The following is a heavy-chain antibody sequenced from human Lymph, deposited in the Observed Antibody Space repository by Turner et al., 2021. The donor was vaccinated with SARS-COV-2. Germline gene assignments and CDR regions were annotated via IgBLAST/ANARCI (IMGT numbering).Heavy chain of an antibody. Sequence: QVQLVQSGAEVRTPGAPVKVSCKVSGYTLTELSMHWVRQAPGKGLEWMGGFDPEDGDTTYAQKFQGRVTMTEDTSTDTPYMELSSLRSEDTAVYYCAIGSSKPQWLDLFWYWGQGTLVTVSS. CDR1: GYTLTELS. CDR3: AIGSSKPQWLDLFWY. CDR2: FDPEDGDT. D-gene: IGHD6-19*01. V-gene: IGHV1-24*01. J-gene: IGHJ4*02.